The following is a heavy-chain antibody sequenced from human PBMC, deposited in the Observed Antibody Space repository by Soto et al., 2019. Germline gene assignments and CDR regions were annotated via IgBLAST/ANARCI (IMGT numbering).Heavy chain of an antibody. D-gene: IGHD2-21*02. CDR3: AVDRTYCGGDCYVD. CDR2: IVVGSGNT. V-gene: IGHV1-58*01. Sequence: SVKVSCKASGFTFTISAVQWVLQARGQRLEWIGWIVVGSGNTNYAQKFQERVTITRDMSTSTAYMELSSLRSEDTAVYYCAVDRTYCGGDCYVDWGQGTLVTVSS. CDR1: GFTFTISA. J-gene: IGHJ4*02.